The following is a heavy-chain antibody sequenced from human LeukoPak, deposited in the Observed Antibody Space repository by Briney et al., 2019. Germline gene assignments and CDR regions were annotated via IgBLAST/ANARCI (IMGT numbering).Heavy chain of an antibody. Sequence: KPGGSLRLSCAASGFTFSSYAMSWVRQAPGKGLEWVGRISSKSDGGTTDYAAPVKGRFTISRDDSTNTLSLQMSSLKAEDTALYFCITEPHDYGDFTFGYWGQGTLVTVSS. CDR1: GFTFSSYA. D-gene: IGHD4-17*01. CDR2: ISSKSDGGTT. V-gene: IGHV3-15*01. CDR3: ITEPHDYGDFTFGY. J-gene: IGHJ4*02.